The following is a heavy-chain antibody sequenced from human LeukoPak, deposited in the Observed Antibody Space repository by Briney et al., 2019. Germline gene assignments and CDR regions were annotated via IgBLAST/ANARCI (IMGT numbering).Heavy chain of an antibody. J-gene: IGHJ4*02. Sequence: GGSLRLSCAASGFTFTTYAMSWVRQAPGKGLEWVSGISGLGDNTYYVDSVKGRFTISRDNAKNTQYLQINSLRVEDTAVYYCARAGGYDFWSGYYVFDYWGQGTLVTVSS. D-gene: IGHD3-3*01. CDR1: GFTFTTYA. CDR3: ARAGGYDFWSGYYVFDY. V-gene: IGHV3-23*01. CDR2: ISGLGDNT.